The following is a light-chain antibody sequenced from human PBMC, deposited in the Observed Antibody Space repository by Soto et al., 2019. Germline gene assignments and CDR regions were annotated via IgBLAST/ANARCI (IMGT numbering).Light chain of an antibody. CDR1: QTISSW. CDR3: QHYNSYSEA. CDR2: KAS. Sequence: IQMTQSPSTLSGSVGERVTITCGASQTISSWLAWYQQKPGKAPKLLIYKASTLKSGVPSRFSGSGSGTEFTLTISSLQPDDFATYYCQHYNSYSEAFGQGTKWIS. V-gene: IGKV1-5*03. J-gene: IGKJ1*01.